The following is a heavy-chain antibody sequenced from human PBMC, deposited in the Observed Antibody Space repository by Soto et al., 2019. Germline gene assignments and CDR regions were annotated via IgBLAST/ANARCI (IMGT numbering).Heavy chain of an antibody. D-gene: IGHD2-15*01. CDR3: CVVKRLDQYSTSGYWFDP. Sequence: GGSLRLSCAASGFTFSHAWMSWVRQAPGKGLEWVGRIKSKADGETKDYGAPVRGRFTISRDDAKDTLYLQMNSLRIEDTAVYYCCVVKRLDQYSTSGYWFDPWGPGTLVTVS. V-gene: IGHV3-15*01. CDR2: IKSKADGETK. CDR1: GFTFSHAW. J-gene: IGHJ5*02.